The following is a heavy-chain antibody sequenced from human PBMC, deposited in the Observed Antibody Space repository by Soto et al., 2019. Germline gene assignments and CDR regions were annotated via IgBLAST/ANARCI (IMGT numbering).Heavy chain of an antibody. D-gene: IGHD5-18*01. J-gene: IGHJ4*02. CDR3: ARGIQLWLPYFDY. CDR1: GGSISSYY. V-gene: IGHV4-59*01. Sequence: PSETLSLTCTVSGGSISSYYWSWIRQPPGKGLEWIGYIYYSGSTNYNPSLKSRVTISVDTSKNQFSLKLSSVTAADTAVYYCARGIQLWLPYFDYWGQGTLVTVSS. CDR2: IYYSGST.